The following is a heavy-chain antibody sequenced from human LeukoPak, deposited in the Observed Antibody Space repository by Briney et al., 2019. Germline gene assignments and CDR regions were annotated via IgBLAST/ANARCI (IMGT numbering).Heavy chain of an antibody. D-gene: IGHD3-10*01. CDR2: IYPTGTT. V-gene: IGHV4-4*07. J-gene: IGHJ4*02. CDR1: GGSIYCYY. CDR3: GRQGSTASYYFADY. Sequence: PSETLSLTCTVSGGSIYCYYWGWVRQPAGKGLEWIGRIYPTGTTNYSPSFKSRLTMSLDTSKNQFSLKLRSVTAADTAVYYCGRQGSTASYYFADYWSQGTLVTVSS.